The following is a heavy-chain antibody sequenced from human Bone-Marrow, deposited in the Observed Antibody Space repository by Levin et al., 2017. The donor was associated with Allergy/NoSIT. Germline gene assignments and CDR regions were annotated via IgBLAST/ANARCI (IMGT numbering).Heavy chain of an antibody. V-gene: IGHV1-69*13. Sequence: SVKVSCRASGGFNTYVISWVRQAPGQGLEWMGGFIPIIGTPKFAQKFQGRVTITADESTRIAYMTLSRLRCEDTAMYYCARGSFDPSINTPGAFDVWGQGTMVTVSS. CDR1: GGFNTYV. CDR2: FIPIIGTP. D-gene: IGHD2/OR15-2a*01. J-gene: IGHJ3*01. CDR3: ARGSFDPSINTPGAFDV.